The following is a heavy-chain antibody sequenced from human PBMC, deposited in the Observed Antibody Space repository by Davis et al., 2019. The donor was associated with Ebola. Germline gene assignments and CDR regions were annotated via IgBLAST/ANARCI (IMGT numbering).Heavy chain of an antibody. CDR2: IYYSGST. CDR1: GGSISSYY. Sequence: PSETLSLTCTVSGGSISSYYWSWIRQPPGKGLEWIGYIYYSGSTNYNPSLKSRVTISVDTSKNQFSLKLSSVTAADTAVYYCARVKADSVRGPFDLWGRGTLVTVSS. CDR3: ARVKADSVRGPFDL. V-gene: IGHV4-59*01. J-gene: IGHJ2*01. D-gene: IGHD3-10*01.